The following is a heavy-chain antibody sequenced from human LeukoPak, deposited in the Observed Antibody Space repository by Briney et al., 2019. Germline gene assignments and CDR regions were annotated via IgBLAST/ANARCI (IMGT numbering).Heavy chain of an antibody. J-gene: IGHJ5*02. CDR3: ARDAPGMGYYDTSAYHNNYLDP. CDR1: GGTFSNYA. CDR2: NIPIFGTA. V-gene: IGHV1-69*13. Sequence: SVKVSCKASGGTFSNYAISWARQAPGQGLEWMGRNIPIFGTANYAQRFQGRVTIIADQSTSTVYMELSNLKSEDTAVYYCARDAPGMGYYDTSAYHNNYLDPWGQGTLVTVSS. D-gene: IGHD3-22*01.